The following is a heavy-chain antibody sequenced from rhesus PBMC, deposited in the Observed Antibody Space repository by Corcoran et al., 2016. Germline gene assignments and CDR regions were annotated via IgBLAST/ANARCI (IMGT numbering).Heavy chain of an antibody. J-gene: IGHJ1*01. CDR3: ARSYSSWSGLYFEF. V-gene: IGHV4-160*01. Sequence: QVQLQESGPGLVKPSETLSLTCAVSGGSISSNYWSWIRQPPGKGLEWIGYIYGSSGSTDYNPSLKSRVTISTDTSKNQFSLKLSSVTAADTAVDYCARSYSSWSGLYFEFWGQGALVTVSS. CDR2: IYGSSGST. D-gene: IGHD6-13*01. CDR1: GGSISSNY.